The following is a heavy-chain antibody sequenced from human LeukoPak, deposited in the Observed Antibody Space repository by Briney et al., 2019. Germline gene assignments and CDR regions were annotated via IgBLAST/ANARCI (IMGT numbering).Heavy chain of an antibody. Sequence: GGSLRLSCAASGFSFSSYWMSWVRQAPGKGLEWVANIKQDGSEQNYVDSVKGRFTISRDNTKNSLYLQMNSLRAEDTAVYYRASTNSLDYWGQGTLVTVSS. CDR1: GFSFSSYW. V-gene: IGHV3-7*01. CDR2: IKQDGSEQ. CDR3: ASTNSLDY. D-gene: IGHD2-2*01. J-gene: IGHJ4*02.